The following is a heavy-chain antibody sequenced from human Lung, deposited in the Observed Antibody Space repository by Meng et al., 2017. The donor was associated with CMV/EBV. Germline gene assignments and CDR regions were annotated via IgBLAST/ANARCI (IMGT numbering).Heavy chain of an antibody. D-gene: IGHD3-22*01. Sequence: LXCTVSGGSISSSDYYWAWLRQTPGKGLEDFGSIHYDGTTYYNPSLKSRVTMSLDASKNQFSLRLSSVTAADTAVYYCARDYKYDTSPFDYWGRGTXVT. CDR3: ARDYKYDTSPFDY. CDR1: GGSISSSDYY. J-gene: IGHJ4*02. V-gene: IGHV4-39*07. CDR2: IHYDGTT.